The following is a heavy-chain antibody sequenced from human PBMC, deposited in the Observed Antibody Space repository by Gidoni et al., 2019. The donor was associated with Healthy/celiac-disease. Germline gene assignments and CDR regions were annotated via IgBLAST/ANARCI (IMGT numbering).Heavy chain of an antibody. Sequence: EVQLVESGGGLVQPGGCLKLSCSASGFPFSSYAMHWVRQAPGKGLEYVSAISSKGGSTYYADSVKGRFTISRDNSKNTLYLQMSSLRAEDTAVYYCVKRKGYYFDYWGQGTLVTVSS. J-gene: IGHJ4*02. V-gene: IGHV3-64D*08. CDR1: GFPFSSYA. CDR2: ISSKGGST. CDR3: VKRKGYYFDY.